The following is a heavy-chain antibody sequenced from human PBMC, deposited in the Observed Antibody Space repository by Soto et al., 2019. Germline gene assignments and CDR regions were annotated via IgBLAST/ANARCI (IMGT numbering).Heavy chain of an antibody. CDR2: INPSGGST. CDR1: GYTFTTYY. Sequence: ASLKVSCKASGYTFTTYYIHWVLQAPGQGLEWMGIINPSGGSTTYPQMFQGRVIITRDTSTNTVYMELSSLRSEDTAVYYCAREGPQPGSTSNYCFGMDGWGQGTTGIVCS. J-gene: IGHJ6*02. V-gene: IGHV1-46*01. CDR3: AREGPQPGSTSNYCFGMDG. D-gene: IGHD1-7*01.